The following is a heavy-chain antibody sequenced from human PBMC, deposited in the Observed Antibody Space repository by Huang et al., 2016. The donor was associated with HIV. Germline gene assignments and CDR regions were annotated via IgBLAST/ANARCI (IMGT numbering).Heavy chain of an antibody. D-gene: IGHD4-17*01. Sequence: QLQLQESGPGLVKPSETLSLTCTVSGGSISSSSYYWGWIRQSPGKGLEWIGGIFYSGKGYDNPSRKSRVTMAVDRSSNQFSLKMHSVTAADTAVYYCASRTTVTTTSNYHYFYMDVWGKGTTVIVSS. CDR3: ASRTTVTTTSNYHYFYMDV. J-gene: IGHJ6*03. CDR2: IFYSGKG. V-gene: IGHV4-39*01. CDR1: GGSISSSSYY.